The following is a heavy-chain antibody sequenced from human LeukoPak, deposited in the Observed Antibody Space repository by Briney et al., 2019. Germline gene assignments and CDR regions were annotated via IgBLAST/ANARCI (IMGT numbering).Heavy chain of an antibody. CDR3: AANGWYCLDH. Sequence: PSETLSLTCAVSGASITNDNWWSWVRQTPGKELEWIGEIYHSGSTSYNPSLKNRVTISVDKSNNRFSLRLTSVTAADTAMYYCAANGWYCLDHWGQGALVTVSS. V-gene: IGHV4-4*02. CDR2: IYHSGST. CDR1: GASITNDNW. D-gene: IGHD6-19*01. J-gene: IGHJ1*01.